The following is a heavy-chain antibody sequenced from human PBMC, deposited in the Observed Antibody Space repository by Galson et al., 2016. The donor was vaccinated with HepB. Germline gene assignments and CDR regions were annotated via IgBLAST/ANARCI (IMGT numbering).Heavy chain of an antibody. V-gene: IGHV1-46*01. D-gene: IGHD3-10*01. CDR2: INPEGGST. CDR1: GYNFISFH. CDR3: ARASLWFGEVFSDGMDV. Sequence: SVKVSCKASGYNFISFHLHWVRQAPGQGLEWVGIINPEGGSTIHAQQFQGRVTMTRDTSTSTVYLGLSSLRSEDTAVYYCARASLWFGEVFSDGMDVWGQGTTVTVSS. J-gene: IGHJ6*02.